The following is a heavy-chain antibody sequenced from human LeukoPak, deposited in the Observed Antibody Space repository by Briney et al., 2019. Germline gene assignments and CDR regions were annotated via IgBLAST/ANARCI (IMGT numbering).Heavy chain of an antibody. CDR1: GYTFTNYG. CDR3: ARDLSLGHHHYGEPFDY. V-gene: IGHV1-18*01. CDR2: ISGYNGNT. D-gene: IGHD4-17*01. J-gene: IGHJ4*02. Sequence: ASVKVSCKTSGYTFTNYGISWVRQAPGQGPEWMGWISGYNGNTNYVQKFQGRVTMTTDTSTSTAYMELRSLRSDDTAVYYCARDLSLGHHHYGEPFDYWGQGTLVTVSP.